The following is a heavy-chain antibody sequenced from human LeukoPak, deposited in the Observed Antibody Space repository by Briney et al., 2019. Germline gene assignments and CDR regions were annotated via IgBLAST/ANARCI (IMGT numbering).Heavy chain of an antibody. CDR3: ARGSWYYDFWSGYPNYYYMDV. CDR2: ISAYNGNT. J-gene: IGHJ6*03. CDR1: GYTFTSYG. V-gene: IGHV1-18*01. D-gene: IGHD3-3*01. Sequence: ASVKVSCKASGYTFTSYGISWVRHAPGQGLEWMGWISAYNGNTNYAQKLQGRVTMTTDTSTSTAYMELRSLRSDDTAVYYCARGSWYYDFWSGYPNYYYMDVWGKGTTVTVSS.